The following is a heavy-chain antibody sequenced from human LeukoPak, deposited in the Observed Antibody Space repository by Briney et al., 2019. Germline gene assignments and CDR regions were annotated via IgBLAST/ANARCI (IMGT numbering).Heavy chain of an antibody. Sequence: KTSETLSLTCTVSGGSISSYYWSWIRQPPGKGLEWIGYIYYSGSTNYNPSLKSRVTISVDTSKNQFSLKLSSVTAADTAVYYCARAYGEYIDYWGQGTLVTVSS. D-gene: IGHD4-17*01. CDR2: IYYSGST. CDR1: GGSISSYY. CDR3: ARAYGEYIDY. V-gene: IGHV4-59*12. J-gene: IGHJ4*02.